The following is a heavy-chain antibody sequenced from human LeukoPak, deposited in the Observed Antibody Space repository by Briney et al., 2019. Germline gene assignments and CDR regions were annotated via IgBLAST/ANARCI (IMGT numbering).Heavy chain of an antibody. CDR1: GYTFTGYY. D-gene: IGHD3-10*01. J-gene: IGHJ5*02. CDR3: ARRSRITMVRATKSNWFDP. Sequence: ASVKVSCKASGYTFTGYYMHWVRQAPGQGLEWMGWINPNSGGTNYAQKFQGRVTMTRDTSISTAYMELSRLRSDDTAVYYCARRSRITMVRATKSNWFDPWGQGTLVTVSS. CDR2: INPNSGGT. V-gene: IGHV1-2*02.